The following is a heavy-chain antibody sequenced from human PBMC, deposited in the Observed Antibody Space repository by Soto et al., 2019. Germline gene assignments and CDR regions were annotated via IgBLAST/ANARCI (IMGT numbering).Heavy chain of an antibody. D-gene: IGHD2-21*01. Sequence: QVQLVQSGAEVKKPGASVKVSCTTYGYTFSDYFLHWVRQATGQGPEWMGFINPKRGGKDYAQKFQGRVTLTRDTSSSTVYLGRSGLTSDDPTIYYCARDSGIPGRYWYFGLWGRGTLVTVSS. J-gene: IGHJ2*01. CDR3: ARDSGIPGRYWYFGL. CDR1: GYTFSDYF. V-gene: IGHV1-2*02. CDR2: INPKRGGK.